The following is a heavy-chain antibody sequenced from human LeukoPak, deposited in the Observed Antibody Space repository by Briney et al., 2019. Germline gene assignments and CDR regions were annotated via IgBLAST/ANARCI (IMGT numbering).Heavy chain of an antibody. D-gene: IGHD6-13*01. V-gene: IGHV4-39*01. Sequence: SETLSLTCTVSGGSISSSSYYWGWIRQPPGKGLEWIGGIYYSGSTYYNPSLKSRVTISVDTSKNQFSLKLSSVTAADTAVYYCARPRVAAAGRGWFDPWGQGTLVTVSS. CDR3: ARPRVAAAGRGWFDP. J-gene: IGHJ5*02. CDR1: GGSISSSSYY. CDR2: IYYSGST.